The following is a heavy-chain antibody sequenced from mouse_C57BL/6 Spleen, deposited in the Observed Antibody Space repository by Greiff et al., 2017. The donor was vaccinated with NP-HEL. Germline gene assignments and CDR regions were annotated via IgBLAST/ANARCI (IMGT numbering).Heavy chain of an antibody. Sequence: EVKLMESGEGLVKPGGSLKLSCAASGFTFSSYAMSWVRQTPEKRLEWVAYISSGGDYIYYADTVKGRFTISRDNARNTLYLQMSSLKSEDTAMYYCTRAYGSYWYFDVWGTGTTVTVSS. J-gene: IGHJ1*03. CDR2: ISSGGDYI. V-gene: IGHV5-9-1*02. CDR1: GFTFSSYA. CDR3: TRAYGSYWYFDV. D-gene: IGHD2-2*01.